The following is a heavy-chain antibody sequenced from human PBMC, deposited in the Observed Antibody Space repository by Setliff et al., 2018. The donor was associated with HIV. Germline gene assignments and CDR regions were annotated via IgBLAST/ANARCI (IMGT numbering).Heavy chain of an antibody. D-gene: IGHD1-7*01. Sequence: PSETLSLTCTVSGESISGSSYSWGWIRQPPGKGPEWIGSITYSGSARYNPSLKRRVAISVDMSKNQFSLRVTSLTAADTAVYYCATNRVGNYHLDYWGRGTLVTVSS. V-gene: IGHV4-39*01. J-gene: IGHJ4*02. CDR1: GESISGSSYS. CDR2: ITYSGSA. CDR3: ATNRVGNYHLDY.